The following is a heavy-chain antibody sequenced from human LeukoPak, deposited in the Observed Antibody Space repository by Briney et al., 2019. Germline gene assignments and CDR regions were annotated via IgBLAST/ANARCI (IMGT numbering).Heavy chain of an antibody. Sequence: GGSLRLSCAASGVTFSSYRMNWVRQAPGEGLEWVSYISSGSSTISYADSAKGRFTISRDNAKNSLYLQMNSLRAEDTAVYYCASGSSGWPWGQGTLVTVSS. J-gene: IGHJ4*02. CDR1: GVTFSSYR. CDR3: ASGSSGWP. V-gene: IGHV3-48*01. CDR2: ISSGSSTI. D-gene: IGHD6-19*01.